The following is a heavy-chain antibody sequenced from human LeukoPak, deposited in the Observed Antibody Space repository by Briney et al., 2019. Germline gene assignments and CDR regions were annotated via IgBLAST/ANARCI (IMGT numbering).Heavy chain of an antibody. J-gene: IGHJ5*02. V-gene: IGHV4-34*01. D-gene: IGHD3-22*01. CDR1: GGSFSGYY. CDR2: INHSGST. Sequence: SETLSLTCAVHGGSFSGYYWSWIRQPPGKGLEWIGEINHSGSTNYTPSLKSRVTISVDTSKNQFSLKLSSVTAADTAVYYCARVLVRTYYYDSSGPHNWFDPWGQGTLVTVSS. CDR3: ARVLVRTYYYDSSGPHNWFDP.